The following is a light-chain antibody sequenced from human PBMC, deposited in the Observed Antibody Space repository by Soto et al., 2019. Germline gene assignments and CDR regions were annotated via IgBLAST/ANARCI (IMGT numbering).Light chain of an antibody. CDR3: QHYHSWPYT. V-gene: IGKV1-5*03. CDR2: KAS. CDR1: QSINDW. J-gene: IGKJ2*01. Sequence: DIQMTQSPSTLSTSVGDRVTITCRASQSINDWLACYQQEPGKAPKLLIHKASSLESGVPPRFSGSGSETAFTLTISSLQPDDFATYYCQHYHSWPYTFGQGTKLEIQ.